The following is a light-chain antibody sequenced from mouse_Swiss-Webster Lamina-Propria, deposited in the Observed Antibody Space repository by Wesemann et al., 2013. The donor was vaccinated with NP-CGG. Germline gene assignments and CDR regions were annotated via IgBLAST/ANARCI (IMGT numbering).Light chain of an antibody. J-gene: IGKJ4*01. CDR3: QQYNSYPFT. CDR1: QNVGTN. CDR2: SAS. V-gene: IGKV6-15*01. Sequence: DIVMTQSHKFMSTSVGDRVSVTCKASQNVGTNVAWYQQKPGQSPKALIYSASYRYSGVPDRFTGSGSGTDSPLTISNVQSEDLAEYFCQQYNSYPFTFGSGTKLEIK.